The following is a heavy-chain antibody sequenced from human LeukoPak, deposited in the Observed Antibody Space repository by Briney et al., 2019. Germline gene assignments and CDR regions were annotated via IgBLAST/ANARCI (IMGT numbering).Heavy chain of an antibody. CDR3: ARDGIAVAGTWEVFTLYYYYYMDV. CDR1: GYTFPIYG. D-gene: IGHD6-19*01. CDR2: LSAYNGNT. J-gene: IGHJ6*03. V-gene: IGHV1-18*01. Sequence: GPVKVSCNASGYTFPIYGISWVRQAPGQGLEWMGWLSAYNGNTNYAQKLQGRVTTTTDTSTSTAYMELRSLRSDDTAVYYCARDGIAVAGTWEVFTLYYYYYMDVWGKGTTVTVSS.